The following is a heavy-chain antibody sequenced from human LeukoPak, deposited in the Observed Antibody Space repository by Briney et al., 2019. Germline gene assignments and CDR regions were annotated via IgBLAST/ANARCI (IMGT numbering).Heavy chain of an antibody. Sequence: SETLPLTCTVSGGSISSSSYYWGWIRQPPGKGLEWIGSIYYSGSTYYNPSLKSRVTISVDTSKNQFSLKLSSVTAADTAVYYCANGYYYDSSGYYYGWGRGTLVTVSS. CDR3: ANGYYYDSSGYYYG. V-gene: IGHV4-39*01. D-gene: IGHD3-22*01. J-gene: IGHJ4*02. CDR2: IYYSGST. CDR1: GGSISSSSYY.